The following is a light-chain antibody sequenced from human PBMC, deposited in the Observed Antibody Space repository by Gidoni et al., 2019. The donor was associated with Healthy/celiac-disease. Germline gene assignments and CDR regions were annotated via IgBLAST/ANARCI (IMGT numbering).Light chain of an antibody. CDR1: QSVSSY. CDR3: QQRSNWPPYT. CDR2: DAS. Sequence: ETALTHPPATLSLSPGERATLSCRASQSVSSYLAWYQQKPGQAPRLLIYDASNRATGIPARFSGSGSGTDFTLTISSLEPEDFAVYYCQQRSNWPPYTFGQGTKLEIK. J-gene: IGKJ2*01. V-gene: IGKV3-11*01.